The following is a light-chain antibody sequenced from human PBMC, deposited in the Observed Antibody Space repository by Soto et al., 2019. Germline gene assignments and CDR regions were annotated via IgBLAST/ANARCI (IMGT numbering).Light chain of an antibody. CDR2: NNN. Sequence: QSVLTQPPSVSGAPGQRVIISCTGSSSNIGAGYDVHWYQHLPGTTPKLLIYNNNNRPSGVPDRFSGSKSGASASLAITGLQAEDEADYYCQSYDNSLPGVFGGGTKVTVL. J-gene: IGLJ3*02. V-gene: IGLV1-40*01. CDR1: SSNIGAGYD. CDR3: QSYDNSLPGV.